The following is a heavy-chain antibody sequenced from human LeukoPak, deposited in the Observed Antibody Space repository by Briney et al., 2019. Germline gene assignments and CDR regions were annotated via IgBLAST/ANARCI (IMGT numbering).Heavy chain of an antibody. CDR3: ASLPYSRSPLFDL. Sequence: SETLSLTCTVSSGSITNYYWSWIRQPPRKGLEWIGYIYYTGSTNYNPSLKGRVTMLIDTSKNQFSLKLSSVTAADTAVYYCASLPYSRSPLFDLWGQGTLVTVSS. D-gene: IGHD6-6*01. J-gene: IGHJ4*02. CDR1: SGSITNYY. V-gene: IGHV4-59*01. CDR2: IYYTGST.